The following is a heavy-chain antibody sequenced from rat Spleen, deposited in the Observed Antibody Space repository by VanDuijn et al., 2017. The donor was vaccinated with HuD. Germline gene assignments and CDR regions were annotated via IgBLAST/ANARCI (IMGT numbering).Heavy chain of an antibody. D-gene: IGHD1-10*01. J-gene: IGHJ3*01. Sequence: EVQLVESGGGFVQPGRSLKLSCAASGFTFSEYYMAWVRQAPTKGLEWVASMSHDGGTTYYPDSVKGRFTFPRDNAKSTPYRQMDSLRSEDTATYYCTTENYWFAYWGQGTLVTVSS. CDR2: MSHDGGTT. CDR1: GFTFSEYY. V-gene: IGHV5-20*01. CDR3: TTENYWFAY.